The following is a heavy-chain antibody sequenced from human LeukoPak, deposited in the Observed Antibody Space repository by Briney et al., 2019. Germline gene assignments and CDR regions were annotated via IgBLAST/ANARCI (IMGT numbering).Heavy chain of an antibody. Sequence: GGSLRLSCVASGFTFSDYYMSWIRQAPGKGLEWVTFIRYDGSRKYYADPVKGRFTISRDNSKNTVYLQMNSLRAEDTAVYYCARDPSSSSSVGGYLDYWGQGTLVTVSS. CDR1: GFTFSDYY. J-gene: IGHJ4*02. V-gene: IGHV3-30*02. CDR2: IRYDGSRK. CDR3: ARDPSSSSSVGGYLDY. D-gene: IGHD6-6*01.